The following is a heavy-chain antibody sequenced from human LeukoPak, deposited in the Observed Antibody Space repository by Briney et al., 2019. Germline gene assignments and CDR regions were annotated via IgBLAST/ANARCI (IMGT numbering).Heavy chain of an antibody. D-gene: IGHD1-26*01. CDR2: INAGNGNT. Sequence: ASVKVSCKASGGTFSSYAISWVRQAPGQRLEWMGWINAGNGNTKYSQKFQGRVTITRDTSASTAYMELSSLRSEDTAVYYCARPPGSGYSGSYYRNWGQGTLVTVSS. CDR3: ARPPGSGYSGSYYRN. J-gene: IGHJ4*02. V-gene: IGHV1-3*01. CDR1: GGTFSSYA.